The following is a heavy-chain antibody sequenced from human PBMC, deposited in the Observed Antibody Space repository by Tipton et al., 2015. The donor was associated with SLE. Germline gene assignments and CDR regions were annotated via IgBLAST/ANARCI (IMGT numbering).Heavy chain of an antibody. CDR1: GYTFTSYG. Sequence: QLVQSGPEVKKPGASVKVSCKASGYTFTSYGISWVRQAPGQGLEWMGIINPSGGSTSYAQKFQGRVTMTRDTSTSTVYMELSSLRSEDTAVYYCARESRAFDIWGQGTMVTVSS. J-gene: IGHJ3*02. CDR2: INPSGGST. CDR3: ARESRAFDI. V-gene: IGHV1-46*01.